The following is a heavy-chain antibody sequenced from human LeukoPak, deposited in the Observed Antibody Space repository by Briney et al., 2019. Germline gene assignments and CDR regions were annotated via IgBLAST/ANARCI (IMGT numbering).Heavy chain of an antibody. CDR2: IYYSGST. CDR3: ARGYCSSTSCSWDY. CDR1: GGSISSYY. D-gene: IGHD2-2*01. Sequence: TASETLSLTCTVSGGSISSYYWSWIRQPPGKGLEWIGYIYYSGSTNYNPSLKSRVTISVDTSKNQFSLKLSSVAAADTAVYYCARGYCSSTSCSWDYWGQGTLVTVSS. V-gene: IGHV4-59*12. J-gene: IGHJ4*02.